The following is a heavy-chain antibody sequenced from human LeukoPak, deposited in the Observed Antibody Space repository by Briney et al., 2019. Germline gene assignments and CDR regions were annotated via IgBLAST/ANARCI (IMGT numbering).Heavy chain of an antibody. D-gene: IGHD2-2*01. V-gene: IGHV3-64*01. CDR2: ISSNGGST. CDR1: GFTFSSYA. Sequence: PGGSLRLSCAASGFTFSSYAMHWVRQAPGKGLEYVSAISSNGGSTYYANSVKGRFTISRDNSKNTLYLQMGSLRAEDMAVYYCARGRGAGIPAAVRFLYYGMDVWGQGTTVTVSS. J-gene: IGHJ6*02. CDR3: ARGRGAGIPAAVRFLYYGMDV.